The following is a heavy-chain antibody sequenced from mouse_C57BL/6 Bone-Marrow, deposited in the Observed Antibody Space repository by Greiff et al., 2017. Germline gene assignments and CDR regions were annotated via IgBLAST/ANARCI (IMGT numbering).Heavy chain of an antibody. CDR2: ISSGGSYT. Sequence: EVQGVESGGDLVKPGGSLKLSCAASGFTFSSYGMSWVRQTPDTRLAWVATISSGGSYTYYPDCVKGRFTIYRDNAKNTLYLQMSSLKSEYTAMYYCARRGLLRLFDFWGQGTTLTVSS. CDR3: ARRGLLRLFDF. CDR1: GFTFSSYG. V-gene: IGHV5-6*01. J-gene: IGHJ2*01. D-gene: IGHD1-2*01.